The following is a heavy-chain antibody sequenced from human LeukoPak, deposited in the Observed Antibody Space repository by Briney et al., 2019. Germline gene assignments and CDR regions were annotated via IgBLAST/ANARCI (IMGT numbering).Heavy chain of an antibody. CDR3: ARDLFGYCSGGSCYVDAFDI. Sequence: GSSLRLSCAASGYTFSSYGMRWVRQAPGKGLEWVAVIWYDGSNKYYADSVKGRFTISRDNSKNTLYLQMNSLRAEDTAVYYCARDLFGYCSGGSCYVDAFDIWGQGTMVTVSS. J-gene: IGHJ3*02. V-gene: IGHV3-33*01. CDR2: IWYDGSNK. D-gene: IGHD2-15*01. CDR1: GYTFSSYG.